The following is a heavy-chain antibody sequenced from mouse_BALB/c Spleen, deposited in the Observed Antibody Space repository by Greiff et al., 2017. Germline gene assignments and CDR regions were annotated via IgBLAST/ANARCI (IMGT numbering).Heavy chain of an antibody. V-gene: IGHV1-4*01. Sequence: QVQLKQSGAELARPWASVKMSCKASGYTFTSYTMHWVKQRPGQGLEWIGYINPSSGYTNYNQKFKDKATLTADKSSSTAYMQLSSLTSEDSAVYYCTIAGIWLRLARYFDVWGAGTTVTVSS. CDR2: INPSSGYT. D-gene: IGHD2-2*01. CDR1: GYTFTSYT. CDR3: TIAGIWLRLARYFDV. J-gene: IGHJ1*01.